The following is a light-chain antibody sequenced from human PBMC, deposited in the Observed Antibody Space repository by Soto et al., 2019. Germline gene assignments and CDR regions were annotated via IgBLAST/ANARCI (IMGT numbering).Light chain of an antibody. CDR3: SSYAGYNNYV. J-gene: IGLJ1*01. V-gene: IGLV2-8*01. Sequence: VLTQPPSASGSPGQSVTISCTGTSSDVGGYNYVSWYQQHPGKAPKLMIYEVSKRPSGVPDRFSGSRSGNTASLTVSGLQAEDEADYYCSSYAGYNNYVFGAGTKVTVL. CDR2: EVS. CDR1: SSDVGGYNY.